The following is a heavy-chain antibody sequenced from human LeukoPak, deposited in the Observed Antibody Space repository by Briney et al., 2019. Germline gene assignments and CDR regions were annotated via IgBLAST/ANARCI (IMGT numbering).Heavy chain of an antibody. D-gene: IGHD6-25*01. Sequence: GGSLRLSCAASGFTFDDYAMHWVRQAPGKGLEWVSLISGDGGSTSYADSVKGRFTISRDNSKDTLYLQMSSLRAEDTAVYYCVKPGSRFDYWGQGTQVTVSS. J-gene: IGHJ4*02. CDR1: GFTFDDYA. CDR3: VKPGSRFDY. V-gene: IGHV3-43*02. CDR2: ISGDGGST.